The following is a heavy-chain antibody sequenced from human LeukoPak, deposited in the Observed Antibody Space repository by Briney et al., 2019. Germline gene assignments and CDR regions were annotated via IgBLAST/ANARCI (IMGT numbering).Heavy chain of an antibody. J-gene: IGHJ5*02. CDR2: FYYTGST. D-gene: IGHD2-15*01. CDR1: GGSISTYY. V-gene: IGHV4-59*01. CDR3: ARDPRSSGYCSGGSCSDWFDP. Sequence: SETLSLTCTVSGGSISTYYWSWIRQPPGKGLDWIGSFYYTGSTNYNPSLRSRVAISLDTSKNQISLRLSSVTAADTAVYYCARDPRSSGYCSGGSCSDWFDPWGQGTLVGVSS.